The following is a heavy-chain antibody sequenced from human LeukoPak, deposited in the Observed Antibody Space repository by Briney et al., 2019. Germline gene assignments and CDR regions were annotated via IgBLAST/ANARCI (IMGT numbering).Heavy chain of an antibody. CDR1: GYTFTSYY. CDR2: INPSGGST. CDR3: ATTVRGVRKSHNWFDP. V-gene: IGHV1-46*01. J-gene: IGHJ5*02. D-gene: IGHD3-10*01. Sequence: GASVKVSCKASGYTFTSYYMHWVRQAPGQGLEWMGIINPSGGSTSYAQKFQGRVTMTRDMSTSTVYMELSSLGSEDTAVYYCATTVRGVRKSHNWFDPWGQGTLVTVSS.